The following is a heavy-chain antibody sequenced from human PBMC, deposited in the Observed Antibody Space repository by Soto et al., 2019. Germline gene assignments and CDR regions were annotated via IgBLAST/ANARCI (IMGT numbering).Heavy chain of an antibody. Sequence: GGSLRLSCAASGFTFTTYGMHWVRQAPGKGLEWVAVISYDGTNKFYEDSVDGRFTISRDNSKNTLFLQMNSLRPEDTAVYYCARGTPYTTGWYYFDFWGQGTLATVSS. D-gene: IGHD6-19*01. CDR2: ISYDGTNK. CDR1: GFTFTTYG. J-gene: IGHJ4*02. V-gene: IGHV3-30*03. CDR3: ARGTPYTTGWYYFDF.